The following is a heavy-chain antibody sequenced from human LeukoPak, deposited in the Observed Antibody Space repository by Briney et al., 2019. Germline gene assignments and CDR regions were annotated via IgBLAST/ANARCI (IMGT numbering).Heavy chain of an antibody. CDR1: GFTFSNYN. D-gene: IGHD3-10*01. CDR2: ITSSGTYI. J-gene: IGHJ4*02. V-gene: IGHV3-21*01. CDR3: ARDLWSITMVRGVIPFDY. Sequence: GGSLRLSCAASGFTFSNYNMNWVRQAPGKAMEWVSSITSSGTYIFYADSVKGRFTISRDNARNSLYLQMNSLRAEDTAVYYCARDLWSITMVRGVIPFDYWGQGTLVTVSS.